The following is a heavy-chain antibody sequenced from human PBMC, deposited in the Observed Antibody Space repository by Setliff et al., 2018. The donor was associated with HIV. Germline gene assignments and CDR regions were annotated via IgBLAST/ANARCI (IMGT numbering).Heavy chain of an antibody. CDR1: GVPTSASTYY. CDR3: ARVVPREVAPGGFDI. J-gene: IGHJ3*02. Sequence: PSETLSLTCTVSGVPTSASTYYWGWIRQPPGKGLDWIGYISYSGKTYYNPSLKSRVTISVDTSKNQFSLKLTSVTAADTAVYFCARVVPREVAPGGFDIWGQGTMGTV. V-gene: IGHV4-39*07. D-gene: IGHD5-12*01. CDR2: ISYSGKT.